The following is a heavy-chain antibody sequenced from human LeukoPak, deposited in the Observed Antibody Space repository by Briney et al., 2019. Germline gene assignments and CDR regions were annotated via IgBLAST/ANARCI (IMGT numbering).Heavy chain of an antibody. V-gene: IGHV3-64*01. CDR1: GFTFSNYP. D-gene: IGHD3-10*01. J-gene: IGHJ4*02. CDR3: ARDFARYGPFGESIDY. Sequence: GGSLRLSCAASGFTFSNYPMLWVRQAPGKGLEYVSAISSEGDTTYYASSVKGRFTISRDNSKNTLYLQVGSLGAEDTAVYYCARDFARYGPFGESIDYWGQGTLVTVSS. CDR2: ISSEGDTT.